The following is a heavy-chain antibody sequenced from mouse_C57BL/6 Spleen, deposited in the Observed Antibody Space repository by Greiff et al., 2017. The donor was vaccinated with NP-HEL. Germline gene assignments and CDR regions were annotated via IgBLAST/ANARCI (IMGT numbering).Heavy chain of an antibody. CDR1: GYTFTSYW. CDR2: IYPGSGST. CDR3: ARMGVTTGYWYFGV. J-gene: IGHJ1*03. V-gene: IGHV1-55*01. D-gene: IGHD2-2*01. Sequence: QVQLKESGAELVKPGASVKMSCKASGYTFTSYWITWVKQRPGQGLEWIGDIYPGSGSTNYNEKFKSKATLTVDTSSSTAYMQLSSLTSEDSAVYYCARMGVTTGYWYFGVWGTGTTVTVAS.